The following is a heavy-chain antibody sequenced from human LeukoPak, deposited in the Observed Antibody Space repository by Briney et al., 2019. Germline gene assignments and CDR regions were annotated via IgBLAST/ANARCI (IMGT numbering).Heavy chain of an antibody. V-gene: IGHV1-69*05. CDR2: IIPIFGTA. D-gene: IGHD4-17*01. Sequence: SVKVSCKXSGGTFSSYAISWVRQAPGQGLEWMGRIIPIFGTANYAQKFQGRVTITTDESTSTAYMELSSLRSEDTAVYYCASGQGDYGDSFDYWGQGTLVTVSS. CDR3: ASGQGDYGDSFDY. CDR1: GGTFSSYA. J-gene: IGHJ4*02.